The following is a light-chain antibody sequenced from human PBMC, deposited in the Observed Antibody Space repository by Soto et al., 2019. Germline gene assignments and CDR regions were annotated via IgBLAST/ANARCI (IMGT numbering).Light chain of an antibody. V-gene: IGKV1-39*01. J-gene: IGKJ4*01. CDR3: QQSYSTPLT. CDR2: STS. CDR1: QSISSY. Sequence: DFQLTQSPSSLSASVGDRLTITCRASQSISSYLNWYQQKPVKAPKLLIYSTSSLQSGVPSRFSGSGSGTDFTLTISSLQPEDFATYYCQQSYSTPLTFGGGTKVEIK.